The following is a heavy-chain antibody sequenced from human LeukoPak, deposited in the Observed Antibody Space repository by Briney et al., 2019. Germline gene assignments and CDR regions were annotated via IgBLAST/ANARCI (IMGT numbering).Heavy chain of an antibody. CDR2: INPGGDNT. CDR1: GYTFTNYY. J-gene: IGHJ6*03. D-gene: IGHD2-2*01. CDR3: ARDALTIVVVPAASGVIPNYYYYYMDV. Sequence: ASVKVSCKASGYTFTNYYIHWVRQAPGQGLEWMGLINPGGDNTNYAQNFQGRVTMTRDMSTSTVYMELSSLRSDDTAVYYCARDALTIVVVPAASGVIPNYYYYYMDVWGKGTTVTISS. V-gene: IGHV1-46*01.